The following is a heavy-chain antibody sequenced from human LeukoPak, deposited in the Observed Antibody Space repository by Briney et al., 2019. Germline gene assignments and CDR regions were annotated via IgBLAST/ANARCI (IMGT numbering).Heavy chain of an antibody. J-gene: IGHJ2*01. CDR1: GGSFSSNY. Sequence: PSETLSLTCAVYGGSFSSNYWSWIRQPPGKGLGWIGEINHSGSTNYNPSLKSRVTISVDTSKNQFSLSLHSVTAADTAVYYCARATAGSWWYFDLWGRGTLVTVSS. CDR3: ARATAGSWWYFDL. CDR2: INHSGST. V-gene: IGHV4-34*01. D-gene: IGHD6-13*01.